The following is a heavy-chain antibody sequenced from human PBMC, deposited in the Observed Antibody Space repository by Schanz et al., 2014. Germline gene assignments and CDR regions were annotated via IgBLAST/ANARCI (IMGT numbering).Heavy chain of an antibody. CDR3: VRDAGWAFGDYHGMDV. CDR2: ISVYHGHT. J-gene: IGHJ6*02. Sequence: QVQLLQSGGEVKKPGASATVSCKASGYTFNNHGISWVRQAPGQGLEWMGWISVYHGHTNYAEKVHGRVTMTTDTSTSTAYMELRSLISDDTAAYYCVRDAGWAFGDYHGMDVWGQGTSVTVSS. D-gene: IGHD3-10*01. CDR1: GYTFNNHG. V-gene: IGHV1-18*01.